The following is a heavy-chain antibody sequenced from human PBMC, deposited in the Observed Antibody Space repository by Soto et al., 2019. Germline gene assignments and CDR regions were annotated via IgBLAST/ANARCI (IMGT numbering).Heavy chain of an antibody. CDR2: ISYDGSNK. Sequence: QVQLVESGGGVVQPGRSLRLSCAASGFTFSSYAMHWVRQAPGKGLEWVAVISYDGSNKYYADSVKGRFTISRDNSKNTLYLQMNSLRAEDTAVYYCARVLGYCRGGSCFHYGMDVWGQGTTVTVSS. CDR3: ARVLGYCRGGSCFHYGMDV. CDR1: GFTFSSYA. J-gene: IGHJ6*02. D-gene: IGHD2-15*01. V-gene: IGHV3-30-3*01.